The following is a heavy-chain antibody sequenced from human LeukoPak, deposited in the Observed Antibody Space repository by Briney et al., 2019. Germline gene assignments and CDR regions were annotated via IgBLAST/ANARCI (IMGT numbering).Heavy chain of an antibody. Sequence: ASVKVSCKASGFSFTGYFTHRVRQAPGQGPEWMGRIDPNSGGTNYALKFQGRVTMTRDTPITTAYMDLSRLRSDDTAVYYCARGPHDTAYYFDQWGQGTLVTVSS. D-gene: IGHD5-18*01. V-gene: IGHV1-2*06. J-gene: IGHJ4*02. CDR2: IDPNSGGT. CDR1: GFSFTGYF. CDR3: ARGPHDTAYYFDQ.